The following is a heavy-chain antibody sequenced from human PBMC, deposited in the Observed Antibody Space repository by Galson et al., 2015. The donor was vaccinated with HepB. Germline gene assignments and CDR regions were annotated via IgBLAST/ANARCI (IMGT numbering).Heavy chain of an antibody. CDR1: GFTFSSYG. J-gene: IGHJ6*02. CDR2: ISYDGSNK. V-gene: IGHV3-30*18. Sequence: SLRLSCAASGFTFSSYGMHWVRQAPGKGLEWVAVISYDGSNKYYADSVKGRFTISRDNSKNTLYLQMNSLRAEDTAVYYCAKYFGVRGGWYGYYYGMDVWGQGTTVTVSS. D-gene: IGHD6-19*01. CDR3: AKYFGVRGGWYGYYYGMDV.